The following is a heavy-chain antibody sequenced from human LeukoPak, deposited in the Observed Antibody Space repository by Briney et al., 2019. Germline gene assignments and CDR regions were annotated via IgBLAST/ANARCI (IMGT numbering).Heavy chain of an antibody. CDR3: ARQRSRLQWDAFDI. CDR1: GYRFTNYW. V-gene: IGHV5-51*01. Sequence: GESLKISCQGSGYRFTNYWIGWVRQMPGKGLEWMGIIFPSDSDTRYFPSFQGQVTISADKFISTTYLQWSSLKASDTAMYYCARQRSRLQWDAFDIWGQGTMVTVSS. J-gene: IGHJ3*02. D-gene: IGHD2-15*01. CDR2: IFPSDSDT.